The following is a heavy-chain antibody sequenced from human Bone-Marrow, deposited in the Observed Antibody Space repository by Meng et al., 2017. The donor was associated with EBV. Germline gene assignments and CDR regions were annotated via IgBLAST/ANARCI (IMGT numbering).Heavy chain of an antibody. CDR3: ARGWGRGYSGPLDY. V-gene: IGHV1-69*01. J-gene: IGHJ4*02. CDR2: INPIFGTA. D-gene: IGHD5-12*01. CDR1: GGTFSSYA. Sequence: QLQRGQSGAELKKPGSSVKVSCKASGGTFSSYAISWVRQAPGQGREWMGGINPIFGTANYAQKFQGRVTITADESTSTAYMELSSLRSEDTAVYYCARGWGRGYSGPLDYWGQGTLVTVSS.